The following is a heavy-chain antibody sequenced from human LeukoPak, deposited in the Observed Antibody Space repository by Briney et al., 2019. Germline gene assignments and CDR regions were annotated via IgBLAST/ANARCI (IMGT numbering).Heavy chain of an antibody. CDR2: ISYDGSNK. CDR3: ARAHTYYDILTGYYNADYFDY. CDR1: GFTFSSYA. Sequence: GGSLRLSCAASGFTFSSYAMHWVRQAPGKGLEWVAVISYDGSNKYYADSVKGRFTISRDNSKNTLYLQMNSLRAEDTAVYYCARAHTYYDILTGYYNADYFDYWGQGTLVTVSS. J-gene: IGHJ4*02. V-gene: IGHV3-30-3*01. D-gene: IGHD3-9*01.